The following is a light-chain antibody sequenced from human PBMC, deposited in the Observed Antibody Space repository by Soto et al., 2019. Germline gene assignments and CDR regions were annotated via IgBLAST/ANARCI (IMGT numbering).Light chain of an antibody. CDR2: GAS. CDR3: HQYGSSPT. V-gene: IGKV3-20*01. CDR1: QSDSSSY. Sequence: EIVLTQSPGTLSLSPGERATLSCRASQSDSSSYLAWYQQKPGQAPRLLIFGASSRATGIPDRFSGSGSGTDFTLTISRLEPEDFAVYYCHQYGSSPTFGQGTRLEIK. J-gene: IGKJ5*01.